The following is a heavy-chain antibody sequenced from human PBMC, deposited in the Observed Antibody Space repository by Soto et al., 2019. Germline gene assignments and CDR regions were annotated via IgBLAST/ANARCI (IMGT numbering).Heavy chain of an antibody. J-gene: IGHJ1*01. CDR1: GFTFSSYS. CDR3: ARDRDIVGKGDFEN. Sequence: GGSLRLSCAASGFTFSSYSMNWVRQAPGKGLEWVSSISSSSSYIYYADSVKGRFTISRDNAKNSLYLQMNSLRAEDAALYCCARDRDIVGKGDFENWGQGTLVTVSS. CDR2: ISSSSSYI. V-gene: IGHV3-21*01. D-gene: IGHD5-12*01.